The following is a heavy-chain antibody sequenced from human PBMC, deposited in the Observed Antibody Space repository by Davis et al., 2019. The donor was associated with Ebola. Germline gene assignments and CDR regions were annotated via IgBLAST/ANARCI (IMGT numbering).Heavy chain of an antibody. CDR2: ISSNGGST. J-gene: IGHJ4*02. CDR3: ARWIQLGGFDY. D-gene: IGHD5-18*01. V-gene: IGHV3-64*04. Sequence: GASLKISCSASGFTFSSYAMHWVRQAPGKGLEYVSAISSNGGSTYYADSVKGRFTISRHNSKNTLYLQMNSLRAEDTAVYYCARWIQLGGFDYWGQGTLVTVSS. CDR1: GFTFSSYA.